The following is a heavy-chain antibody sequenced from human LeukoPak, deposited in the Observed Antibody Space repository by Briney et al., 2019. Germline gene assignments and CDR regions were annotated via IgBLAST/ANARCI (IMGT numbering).Heavy chain of an antibody. Sequence: PSETLSLTCTVSGGSISSGDYYWSWIRQPPGKGLEWIGYIYYSGSTYYNPSLKSRVTISVDTSKNQFSLKLSSVTAADTAVYYCARDQYGSGPGGVDYYYYMDVWGKGTTVTASS. D-gene: IGHD3-10*01. CDR3: ARDQYGSGPGGVDYYYYMDV. V-gene: IGHV4-30-4*08. CDR2: IYYSGST. J-gene: IGHJ6*03. CDR1: GGSISSGDYY.